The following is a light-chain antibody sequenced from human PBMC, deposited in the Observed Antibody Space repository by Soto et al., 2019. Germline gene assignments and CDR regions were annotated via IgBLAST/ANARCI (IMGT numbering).Light chain of an antibody. V-gene: IGKV1-39*01. J-gene: IGKJ4*01. Sequence: DIQLTQSPSSLSASVGDRVTITCRSSQNINTYLNWYQQRPGEPPKLLIYLASTLKSGVPSRFSGSASGTAFTLTISGLQPEDFGTHYCQQSSRIPPFGGGTKIDIK. CDR3: QQSSRIPP. CDR1: QNINTY. CDR2: LAS.